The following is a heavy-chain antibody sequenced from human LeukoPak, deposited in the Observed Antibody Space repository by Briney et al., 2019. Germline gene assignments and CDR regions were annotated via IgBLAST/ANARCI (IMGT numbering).Heavy chain of an antibody. D-gene: IGHD1/OR15-1a*01. J-gene: IGHJ4*02. CDR3: AREGGRTVFYFDY. V-gene: IGHV3-30-3*01. Sequence: GGSLRLSCAASGFTFSSYWMHWVRQAPGKGLEWVAVISYDGSNKYYADSVKGRFTISRDNSKNTLYLQMNSLRAEDTAVYYCAREGGRTVFYFDYWGQGTLSPSPQ. CDR1: GFTFSSYW. CDR2: ISYDGSNK.